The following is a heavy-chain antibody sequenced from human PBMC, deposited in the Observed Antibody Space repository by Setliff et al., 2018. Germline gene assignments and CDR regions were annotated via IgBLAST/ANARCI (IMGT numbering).Heavy chain of an antibody. CDR1: GDSISSTSYQ. Sequence: LSLTCTVSGDSISSTSYQWGWVRQPPGKGLEWIGSIYYTGTAYYNPSLKSRVTISVDTSKNQFSLQVTSLAATDTTLYFCARHEFVGGYYGSVTYRHFDYWGQGILVTVSS. CDR2: IYYTGTA. CDR3: ARHEFVGGYYGSVTYRHFDY. V-gene: IGHV4-39*01. D-gene: IGHD3-10*01. J-gene: IGHJ4*02.